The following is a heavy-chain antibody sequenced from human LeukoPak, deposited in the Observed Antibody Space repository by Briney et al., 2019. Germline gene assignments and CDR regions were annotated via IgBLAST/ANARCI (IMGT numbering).Heavy chain of an antibody. J-gene: IGHJ1*01. V-gene: IGHV3-53*01. CDR1: GFTFSSYR. CDR2: IYSGGST. CDR3: VRDLT. Sequence: GGSLRLSCAASGFTFSSYRINWVRQAPGKGLEWVSIIYSGGSTYYADSVRGRFTISRDNSKNTLYLQMNSLRAEDTAVYYCVRDLTWGQGTLVIVSS.